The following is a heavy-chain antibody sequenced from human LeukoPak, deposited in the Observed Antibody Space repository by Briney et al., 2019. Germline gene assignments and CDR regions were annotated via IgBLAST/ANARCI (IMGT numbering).Heavy chain of an antibody. Sequence: PSETLSLTCTVSGGSISSYYWSWIRQPPGKGLEWIGYIYYSGSTNYNPSLESRVTISVDTSKNQLSLKLSSVTAADTAVYYCAAYSGYDRHFDYWGQGTLVTVSS. CDR2: IYYSGST. CDR3: AAYSGYDRHFDY. D-gene: IGHD5-12*01. CDR1: GGSISSYY. V-gene: IGHV4-59*01. J-gene: IGHJ4*02.